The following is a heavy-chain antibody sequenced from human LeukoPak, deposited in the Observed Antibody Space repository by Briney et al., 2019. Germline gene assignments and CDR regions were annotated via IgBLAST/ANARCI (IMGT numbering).Heavy chain of an antibody. J-gene: IGHJ4*02. CDR2: ISGSGSNT. Sequence: GGSLRLSCAASGFTFSSYAMNWVRQAPGKGLEWVSGISGSGSNTYYADSVMGRFTISRDNSKNTLYLQMNSLRAEDTAVYYCAKDGGYPRGVHFDYWGQGTLVTVSS. CDR3: AKDGGYPRGVHFDY. V-gene: IGHV3-23*01. CDR1: GFTFSSYA. D-gene: IGHD5-12*01.